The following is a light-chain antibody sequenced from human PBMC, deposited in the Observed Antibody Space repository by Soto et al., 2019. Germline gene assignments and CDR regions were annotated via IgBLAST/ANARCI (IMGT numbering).Light chain of an antibody. V-gene: IGKV2-30*01. CDR1: QGLVYSDGNIY. CDR3: MQGTHWPFT. Sequence: DVVMTQSPLSLPVTLGQPASISRKSTQGLVYSDGNIYLNWFHQRPGQSPRRLIHKISDRDSGVPDRFSGSGSGTDFTLEISRVEAEDVGIYYCMQGTHWPFTFGQGTKLEIK. CDR2: KIS. J-gene: IGKJ2*01.